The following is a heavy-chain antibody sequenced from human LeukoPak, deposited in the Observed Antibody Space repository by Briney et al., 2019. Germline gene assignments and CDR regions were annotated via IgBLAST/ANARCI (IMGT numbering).Heavy chain of an antibody. CDR3: ARWATGFDL. Sequence: GGSLRLSCAASGFTFGNYWMSWVRQAPGKGLEGVANIKQDGSDKYYVDSVTGRFTISRDNAKNSLYLQMNSLRAEDTAVYYCARWATGFDLWGQGTLVTVSS. V-gene: IGHV3-7*01. CDR1: GFTFGNYW. CDR2: IKQDGSDK. J-gene: IGHJ4*02.